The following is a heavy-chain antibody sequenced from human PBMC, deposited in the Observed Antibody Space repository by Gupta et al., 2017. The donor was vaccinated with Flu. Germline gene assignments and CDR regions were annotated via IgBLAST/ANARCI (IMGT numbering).Heavy chain of an antibody. Sequence: DVQLLESGGGLVQPGGSLRPSCLASGFTFNNYPMTGVRQAPGQGLEWVSAVSGSGTSTYYADSVKGRFTISRDNFENTVFLQMSSLRADDTAVYYCAKGWDWFDPWGQGTQVTVSS. CDR2: VSGSGTST. CDR3: AKGWDWFDP. J-gene: IGHJ5*02. CDR1: GFTFNNYP. D-gene: IGHD1-26*01. V-gene: IGHV3-23*01.